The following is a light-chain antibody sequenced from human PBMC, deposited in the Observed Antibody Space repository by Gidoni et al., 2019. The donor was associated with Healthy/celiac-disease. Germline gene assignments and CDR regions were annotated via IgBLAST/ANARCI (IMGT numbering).Light chain of an antibody. J-gene: IGKJ3*01. Sequence: DIQMTQSPSSLSASVGDRVTITCQASQDISNYLNWYQQKPGKAPKLLIYDASNLETGVPSRFSGSGSGTDFTFTISSLQPEDIATYYCQQYDNFHLTFGPGTKVDIK. CDR2: DAS. CDR1: QDISNY. CDR3: QQYDNFHLT. V-gene: IGKV1-33*01.